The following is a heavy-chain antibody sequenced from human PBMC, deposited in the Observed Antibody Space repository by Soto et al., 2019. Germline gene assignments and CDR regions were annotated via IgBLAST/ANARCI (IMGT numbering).Heavy chain of an antibody. CDR1: GGSISSGGYY. D-gene: IGHD3-10*01. V-gene: IGHV4-31*03. CDR2: IYYSGST. J-gene: IGHJ6*02. Sequence: SETLSLTCTVSGGSISSGGYYWSWIRQHPGKGLEWIGYIYYSGSTYYNPSLKSRVTISVDTSKNQFSLKLSSVTAADTAVYYCARDSYGSGSTSYYYGMDVWGQGTTVTVSS. CDR3: ARDSYGSGSTSYYYGMDV.